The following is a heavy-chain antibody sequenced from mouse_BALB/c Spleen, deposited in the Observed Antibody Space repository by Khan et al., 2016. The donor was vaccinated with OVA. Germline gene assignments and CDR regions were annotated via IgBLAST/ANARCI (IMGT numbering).Heavy chain of an antibody. Sequence: QIQLVQSGPELKKPGVTVKISCKASGYTFTTYGMNWVKQAPGKGLKWMGWINTYTGEPTYVDDFKGRFAFSLATSASTAYLQINNLKNEDTATFYGAREGYSGTMDYWGQGTTVTVYS. V-gene: IGHV9-3-1*01. CDR3: AREGYSGTMDY. CDR1: GYTFTTYG. CDR2: INTYTGEP. J-gene: IGHJ4*01. D-gene: IGHD2-14*01.